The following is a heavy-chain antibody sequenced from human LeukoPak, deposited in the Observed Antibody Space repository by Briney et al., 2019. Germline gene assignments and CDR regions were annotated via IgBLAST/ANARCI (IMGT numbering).Heavy chain of an antibody. Sequence: GGSLRLSCAASGFTFSSYGMHWVRQAPGKGLEWVAVMSYDGSNKYYADSVKGRFTISRDNSKDTLYLQMSSVRVDDTAVYYCARDRGRYYDSRGFYWGYYFDSWGQGILVTVST. J-gene: IGHJ4*02. CDR2: MSYDGSNK. CDR1: GFTFSSYG. CDR3: ARDRGRYYDSRGFYWGYYFDS. V-gene: IGHV3-30*03. D-gene: IGHD3-22*01.